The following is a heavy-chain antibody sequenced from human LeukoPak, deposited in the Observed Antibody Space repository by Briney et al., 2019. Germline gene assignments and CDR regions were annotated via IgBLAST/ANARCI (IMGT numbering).Heavy chain of an antibody. J-gene: IGHJ4*02. D-gene: IGHD3-16*02. V-gene: IGHV4-39*01. Sequence: TSSETLSLTCTVSGGSITTSSYYWGWIRQPPGKGLEWIGSIYYSGSTYYEPSLKSRVTISVDTSKNQFSLKLSSVTAADTAVYYCASFYDCVWGSYRDHFDYWGQGTLVTVSS. CDR3: ASFYDCVWGSYRDHFDY. CDR1: GGSITTSSYY. CDR2: IYYSGST.